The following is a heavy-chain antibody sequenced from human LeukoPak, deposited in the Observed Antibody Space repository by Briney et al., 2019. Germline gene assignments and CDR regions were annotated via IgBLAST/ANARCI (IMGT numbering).Heavy chain of an antibody. V-gene: IGHV3-9*01. D-gene: IGHD3-3*01. Sequence: GGSLRLSCAASGFTFDDYAMHWVRQAPGKGLEWVSGISWNSGSIGYADSVKGRFTISRDNAKNSLYLQMNSLRAEDTALYYCAKEGGFVLRFLGQEAWYFDLWGRGTLVTVSS. CDR2: ISWNSGSI. CDR3: AKEGGFVLRFLGQEAWYFDL. CDR1: GFTFDDYA. J-gene: IGHJ2*01.